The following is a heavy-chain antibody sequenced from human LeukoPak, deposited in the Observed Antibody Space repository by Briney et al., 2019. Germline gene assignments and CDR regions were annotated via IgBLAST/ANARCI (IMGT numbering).Heavy chain of an antibody. CDR3: ARGLGAKAYYFVY. J-gene: IGHJ4*02. CDR2: IYYSGST. CDR1: GGSISSYY. Sequence: SETLSLTCTVSGGSISSYYWSWIRQPPGKGLEWIGYIYYSGSTNYNPSLKSRVTISVDTSKNQFSLKLSSATAADTAVYYCARGLGAKAYYFVYLGQGTLVTVSS. D-gene: IGHD1-26*01. V-gene: IGHV4-59*01.